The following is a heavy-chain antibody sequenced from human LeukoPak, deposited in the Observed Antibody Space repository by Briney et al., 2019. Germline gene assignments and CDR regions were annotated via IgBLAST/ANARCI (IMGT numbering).Heavy chain of an antibody. CDR2: FSSSSSTI. D-gene: IGHD3-10*01. CDR1: GLTFSSYS. V-gene: IGHV3-48*02. J-gene: IGHJ4*02. CDR3: ARDRFGELSVVWDY. Sequence: PGGSLRLSCAASGLTFSSYSMNWVRQAPGKGLEWVSYFSSSSSTIYYADSVKGRFTISRDNAKNSLYLQMNSLRDEDTAVYYCARDRFGELSVVWDYWGQGTLVTVSS.